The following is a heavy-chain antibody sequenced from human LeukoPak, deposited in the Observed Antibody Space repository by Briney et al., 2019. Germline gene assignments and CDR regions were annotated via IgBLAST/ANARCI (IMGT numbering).Heavy chain of an antibody. D-gene: IGHD3-9*01. Sequence: ASVKVSCKASGYTFTASYIHWVRLAPGHGLEWMGWMNPNSGDIHYAQKFQGRVTMTRDTSISTAYMDLSRLGSDDTAVYYCARGGYDILTGSYRVRYYFDYWGQGTLVTVST. J-gene: IGHJ4*02. CDR1: GYTFTASY. CDR2: MNPNSGDI. CDR3: ARGGYDILTGSYRVRYYFDY. V-gene: IGHV1-2*02.